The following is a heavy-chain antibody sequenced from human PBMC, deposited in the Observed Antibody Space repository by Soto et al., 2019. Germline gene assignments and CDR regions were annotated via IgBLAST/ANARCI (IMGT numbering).Heavy chain of an antibody. V-gene: IGHV4-39*01. CDR2: IYYSGSTRYNPPHSGRT. J-gene: IGHJ6*03. D-gene: IGHD4-17*01. CDR3: ARYKSYDGDSVTNYYADV. Sequence: SETLSLTCNVSGGSISRSTSYWVWMRQPPGKGLEWIVSIYYSGSTRYNPPHSGRTYYNASVRSRGTISVDTSKTQFSLKMSSATAEETAVYFCARYKSYDGDSVTNYYADVWGKGTTVTVSS. CDR1: GGSISRSTSY.